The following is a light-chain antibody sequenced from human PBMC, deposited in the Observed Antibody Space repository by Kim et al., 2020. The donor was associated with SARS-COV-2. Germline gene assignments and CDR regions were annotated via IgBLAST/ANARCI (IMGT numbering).Light chain of an antibody. CDR1: SLGTYY. CDR3: NSPDSSGNHVV. J-gene: IGLJ3*02. Sequence: AVGQTVRITCQGDSLGTYYASWYRQKPKQAPVLVMFARSSRPSKFPVRFSGSSSGDTASFTIPRAHAADESYYYCNSPDSSGNHVVFCRGTQLTVL. CDR2: ARS. V-gene: IGLV3-19*01.